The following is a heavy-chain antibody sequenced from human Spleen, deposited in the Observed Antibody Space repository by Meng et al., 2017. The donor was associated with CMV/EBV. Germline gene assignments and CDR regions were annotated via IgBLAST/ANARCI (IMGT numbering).Heavy chain of an antibody. J-gene: IGHJ4*02. Sequence: QSGPALVEPSQTLPLPCFISGDSVSSNSVAWAWIRQSSSRGLEWLGRTYYRSKWYNDYAMFVKSRITISQDTSKNQFSLQLNSVTPEDTAVYYCARDSPGGYGYFDSWGQGTLVTVSS. CDR3: ARDSPGGYGYFDS. D-gene: IGHD5-12*01. CDR2: TYYRSKWYN. CDR1: GDSVSSNSVA. V-gene: IGHV6-1*01.